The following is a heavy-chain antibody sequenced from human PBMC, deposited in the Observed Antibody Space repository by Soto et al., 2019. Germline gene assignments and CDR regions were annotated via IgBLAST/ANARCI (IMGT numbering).Heavy chain of an antibody. CDR2: IFHDGTA. CDR3: SRLVYDTRLNHIYFDF. V-gene: IGHV4-4*02. D-gene: IGHD2-8*01. Sequence: SETLSLTCAVSGVSISSGNWWTWVRQTPQSGLEYIGEIFHDGTANYYPSFERRVAISVDTSKNQFSLQLTSVTAADTAIYFCSRLVYDTRLNHIYFDFWGQGPLVAVSS. CDR1: GVSISSGNW. J-gene: IGHJ4*02.